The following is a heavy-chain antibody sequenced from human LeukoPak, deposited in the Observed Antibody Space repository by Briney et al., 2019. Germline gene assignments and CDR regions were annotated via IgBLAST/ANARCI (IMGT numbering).Heavy chain of an antibody. V-gene: IGHV1-24*01. CDR3: ARAHSSGYSSGWPLDY. Sequence: ASVKISCKVSGYTLTELSMHWVRQAPGKGLEWMGGFDPEDGETIYAQKFQGKVTMTEDTSTDTAYMELSSLRSEDTAVYYCARAHSSGYSSGWPLDYWGQGTLVTVSS. CDR1: GYTLTELS. CDR2: FDPEDGET. J-gene: IGHJ4*02. D-gene: IGHD6-19*01.